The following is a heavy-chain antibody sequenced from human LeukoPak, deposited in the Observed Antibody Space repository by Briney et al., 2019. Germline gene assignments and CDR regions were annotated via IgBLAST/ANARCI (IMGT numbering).Heavy chain of an antibody. D-gene: IGHD2-2*01. CDR2: IYIDGSST. J-gene: IGHJ4*02. Sequence: GGSLRLSCAASGFTFSTYWMHWIRQAPGKGLVWVSRIYIDGSSTNYADSVKGRFTISRDNAKNTLYLEMNSLRAEDTAVYYCARGASARQDSWGQGTLVTVSS. CDR3: ARGASARQDS. CDR1: GFTFSTYW. V-gene: IGHV3-74*01.